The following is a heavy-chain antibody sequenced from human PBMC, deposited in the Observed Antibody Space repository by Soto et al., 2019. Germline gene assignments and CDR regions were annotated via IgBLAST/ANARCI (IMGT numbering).Heavy chain of an antibody. CDR3: AKCSDFWSGYYPASLHYYYYMDV. CDR2: FISIGGT. V-gene: IGHV4-59*13. Sequence: QLQLQESGPGLGKLSEPLSLTGTVSVGSFVGYYWSWFRRPPGKGLGGMGLFISIGGTTYTPPLKSRVTISVDTSKNQFSLKLSSVTAADTAVYYCAKCSDFWSGYYPASLHYYYYMDVWGKGTTVTVSS. D-gene: IGHD3-3*01. CDR1: VGSFVGYY. J-gene: IGHJ6*03.